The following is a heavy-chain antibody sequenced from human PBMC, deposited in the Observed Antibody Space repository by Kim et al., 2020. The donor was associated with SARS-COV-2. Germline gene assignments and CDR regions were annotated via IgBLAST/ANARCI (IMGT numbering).Heavy chain of an antibody. V-gene: IGHV4-59*13. CDR2: IYYSGST. J-gene: IGHJ4*02. D-gene: IGHD6-13*01. CDR1: GGSISSYY. CDR3: ARSHGGTGTGAAGTIRGSVFDY. Sequence: SETLSLTCTVSGGSISSYYWSWIRQPPGKGLEWNGYIYYSGSTNYNPSLKSRVTISVDTSKNQFSLKLSSVTAADTAVYYCARSHGGTGTGAAGTIRGSVFDYWGQGTLVTVSS.